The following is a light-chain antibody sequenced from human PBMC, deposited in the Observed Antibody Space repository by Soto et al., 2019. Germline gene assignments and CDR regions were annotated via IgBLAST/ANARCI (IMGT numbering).Light chain of an antibody. Sequence: QSALTQPASVSGSPGQSITISCTGTSSDVGDYNYVSWYQQHPGKAPKLMIYEVSNRPSGVSNRFSGSKSGNTASLTISGLQADDEADYYCISYTRSNTWVFGGGTKLTVL. CDR1: SSDVGDYNY. V-gene: IGLV2-14*01. CDR2: EVS. J-gene: IGLJ3*02. CDR3: ISYTRSNTWV.